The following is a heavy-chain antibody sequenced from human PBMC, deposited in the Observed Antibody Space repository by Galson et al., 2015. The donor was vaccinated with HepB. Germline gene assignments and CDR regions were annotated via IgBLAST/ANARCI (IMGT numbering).Heavy chain of an antibody. D-gene: IGHD1-1*01. J-gene: IGHJ4*02. Sequence: SLRLSCAASGFTFSSYSMNWVRQAPGKGLEWVSSISSSSSYIYYADSVKGRFTISRDSAKNSLYLQMNSLRAEDTAVYYCARTGTSGYFDYWGQGTLVTVSS. CDR3: ARTGTSGYFDY. V-gene: IGHV3-21*01. CDR1: GFTFSSYS. CDR2: ISSSSSYI.